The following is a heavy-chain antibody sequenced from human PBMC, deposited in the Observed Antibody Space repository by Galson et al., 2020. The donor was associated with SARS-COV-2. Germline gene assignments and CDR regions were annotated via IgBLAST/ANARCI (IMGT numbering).Heavy chain of an antibody. CDR2: ISSSSSYT. Sequence: GGSLRLSCAASGFTFSDYYMSWIRQAPGKGLEWVSYISSSSSYTNYADSVKGRFTISRDNAKNSLYLQMNSLRAEDTAVYYCASSGGRLGYCSSTSCIDYWGQGTLVTVSS. CDR3: ASSGGRLGYCSSTSCIDY. CDR1: GFTFSDYY. D-gene: IGHD2-2*01. J-gene: IGHJ4*02. V-gene: IGHV3-11*06.